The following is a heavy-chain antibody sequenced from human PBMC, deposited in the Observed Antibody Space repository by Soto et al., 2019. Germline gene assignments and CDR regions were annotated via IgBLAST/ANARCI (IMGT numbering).Heavy chain of an antibody. CDR3: ARAGYTNGSPYYGMDG. Sequence: SRYIYTISPMHWGRMATAKRLEWMGWIDADKGNTKYSQKFRGRVTFNTDTSASTAYMDLSSLRSEDTAVYYGARAGYTNGSPYYGMDGWVHGTKVTVS. CDR1: RYIYTISP. CDR2: IDADKGNT. J-gene: IGHJ6*02. V-gene: IGHV1-3*01. D-gene: IGHD5-18*01.